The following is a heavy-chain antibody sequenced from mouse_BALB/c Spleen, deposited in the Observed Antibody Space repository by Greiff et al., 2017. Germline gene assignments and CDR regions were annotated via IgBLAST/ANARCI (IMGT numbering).Heavy chain of an antibody. CDR1: GYSFTSYYV. Sequence: EVKLVESGPGLVKPCQSLSLTCTASGYSFTSYYVWKVIRQSPGNILGWMGYISYSGSTNYNPSLKGRISITRDTSKNQFFLQMNSVTTEDTATYYCARSDYGSILDYWGQGTTLTVSS. J-gene: IGHJ2*01. V-gene: IGHV3-2*02. CDR3: ARSDYGSILDY. D-gene: IGHD1-1*01. CDR2: ISYSGST.